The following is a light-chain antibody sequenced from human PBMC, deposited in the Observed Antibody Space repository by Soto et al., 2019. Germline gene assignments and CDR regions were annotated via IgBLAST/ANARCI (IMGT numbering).Light chain of an antibody. Sequence: QCLLTQPRSVSGSRGQSFTISCTGTSSDVGSYKDVSWYQHHPGKVPKLMIYDVSERPSGVPDRFSGSKSGNTASLTISGLQAEDEANYYCCAYADTFYVFGTGTKVTVL. CDR3: CAYADTFYV. V-gene: IGLV2-11*01. J-gene: IGLJ1*01. CDR1: SSDVGSYKD. CDR2: DVS.